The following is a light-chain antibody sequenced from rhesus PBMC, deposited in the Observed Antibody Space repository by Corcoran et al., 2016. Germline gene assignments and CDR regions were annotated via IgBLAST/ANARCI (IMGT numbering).Light chain of an antibody. CDR2: KAS. Sequence: DIQMTQSPSSLSASVGDTVTITCRASPGISSWLAWYQQQPGKAPKRLIYKASRLQSGVSSRFSGSGYGKDVTLTISRLQSEDFATYYCQQYSSRPYSFGQGTKVEIK. CDR1: PGISSW. CDR3: QQYSSRPYS. V-gene: IGKV1-22*01. J-gene: IGKJ2*01.